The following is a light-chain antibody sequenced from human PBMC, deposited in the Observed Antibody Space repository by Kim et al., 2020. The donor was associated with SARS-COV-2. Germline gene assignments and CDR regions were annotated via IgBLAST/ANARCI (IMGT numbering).Light chain of an antibody. CDR3: QQYYTYSS. CDR1: QTVSPW. CDR2: KAS. Sequence: LSAFVGDRVTITCRASQTVSPWLAWYQQKPGQAPNLLIYKASSLKNGVPSRFIGSGSGTDFTLTISSLQPDDSATYYCQQYYTYSSFGQGTKLEI. J-gene: IGKJ2*01. V-gene: IGKV1-5*03.